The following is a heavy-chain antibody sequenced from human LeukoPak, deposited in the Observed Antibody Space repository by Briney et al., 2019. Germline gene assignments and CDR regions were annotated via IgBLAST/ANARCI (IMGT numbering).Heavy chain of an antibody. D-gene: IGHD3-3*01. CDR1: GFTFSSYG. CDR3: AKDALRFLGYYYMDV. J-gene: IGHJ6*03. CDR2: IRYDGSNK. V-gene: IGHV3-30*02. Sequence: GGSLRLSCAASGFTFSSYGMHWVRQAPGKGLEWVAFIRYDGSNKYYADSVKGRFPISRDNSKNTLYLQMNSLRAEDTAVYYCAKDALRFLGYYYMDVWGKGTTVTVTS.